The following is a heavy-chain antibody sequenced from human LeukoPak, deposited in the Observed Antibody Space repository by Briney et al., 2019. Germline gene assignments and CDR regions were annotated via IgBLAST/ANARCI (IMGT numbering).Heavy chain of an antibody. V-gene: IGHV5-51*01. J-gene: IGHJ4*02. CDR2: IYPGDSDT. D-gene: IGHD2-2*01. CDR3: ARHSTGFDY. CDR1: GYSFTSYW. Sequence: GESLKIPCKGPGYSFTSYWIGWVRQMPGKGLDGVGIIYPGDSDTRYSPSFQGQVTISADKSISTAYLQWSSLKASDTAMYYCARHSTGFDYWGQGTLVTVSS.